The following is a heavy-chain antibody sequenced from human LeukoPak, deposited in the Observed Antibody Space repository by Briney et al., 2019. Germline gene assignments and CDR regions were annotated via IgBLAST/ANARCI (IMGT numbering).Heavy chain of an antibody. V-gene: IGHV1-8*01. CDR1: GYTFTSYD. CDR2: MNPNSGNT. CDR3: ARDFSSGWSDYYYYMDV. J-gene: IGHJ6*03. D-gene: IGHD6-19*01. Sequence: ASVKVSCKASGYTFTSYDINWVRQATEQGLEWMGWMNPNSGNTGYAQKFQGRVTMTRNTSISTAYMELSSLRSEDTAVYYCARDFSSGWSDYYYYMDVWGKGTTVTVSS.